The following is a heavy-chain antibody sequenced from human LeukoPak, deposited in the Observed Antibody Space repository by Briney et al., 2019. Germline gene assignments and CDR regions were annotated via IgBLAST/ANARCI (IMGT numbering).Heavy chain of an antibody. CDR1: GFTFSSYA. V-gene: IGHV3-23*01. Sequence: GGSLRLSCAASGFTFSSYAMSWVRQAPGKGLEWVLAISGSGGSTYYADSVKGRFTISRDNSKNTLYLQMNSLRAEDTAVYYCAKDPPKYYYDSSGYPILWGQGTLVTVSS. CDR3: AKDPPKYYYDSSGYPIL. J-gene: IGHJ4*02. D-gene: IGHD3-22*01. CDR2: ISGSGGST.